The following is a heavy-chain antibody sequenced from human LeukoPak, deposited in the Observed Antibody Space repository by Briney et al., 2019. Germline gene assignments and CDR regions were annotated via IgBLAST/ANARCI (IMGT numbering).Heavy chain of an antibody. J-gene: IGHJ5*02. CDR1: GYTFTGYY. CDR2: INTNTGNP. V-gene: IGHV7-4-1*02. D-gene: IGHD3-10*01. Sequence: GASVKVSCKASGYTFTGYYMHWVRQAPGQGLEWMGWINTNTGNPTYAQGFTGRFVFSLDTSVSTAYLQISSLKAEDTAVYYCAREVVRGALPAFDPWGQGTLVTVSS. CDR3: AREVVRGALPAFDP.